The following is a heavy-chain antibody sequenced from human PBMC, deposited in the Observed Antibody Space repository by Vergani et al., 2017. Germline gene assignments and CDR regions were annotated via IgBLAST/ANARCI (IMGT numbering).Heavy chain of an antibody. CDR3: ASLGMVRRVIDPQEACDI. CDR1: GYSFTSYW. J-gene: IGHJ3*02. V-gene: IGHV5-51*01. D-gene: IGHD3-10*01. Sequence: EVQLVQSGAEVKKPGESLKISCKGSGYSFTSYWIGWVRQMPGKGLEWMGIIYPGDSDTRYSPSFQGQVTISADKSISTAYLQWSSLQASDTAMYYCASLGMVRRVIDPQEACDIWGQGTMVTVSS. CDR2: IYPGDSDT.